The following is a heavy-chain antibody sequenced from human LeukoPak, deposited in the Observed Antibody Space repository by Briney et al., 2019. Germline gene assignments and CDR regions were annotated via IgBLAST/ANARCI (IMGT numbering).Heavy chain of an antibody. D-gene: IGHD6-6*01. CDR2: ISSSGSTI. CDR1: GFTFSSYE. CDR3: ARRLAASGNY. Sequence: QPGGSLRLPCAASGFTFSSYEMNWVRQAPGKGLEWVSYISSSGSTIYYADSVKGRFTISRDNAKNSLYLQMNSLRAEDTAVYYCARRLAASGNYWGQGTLVTVSS. V-gene: IGHV3-48*03. J-gene: IGHJ4*02.